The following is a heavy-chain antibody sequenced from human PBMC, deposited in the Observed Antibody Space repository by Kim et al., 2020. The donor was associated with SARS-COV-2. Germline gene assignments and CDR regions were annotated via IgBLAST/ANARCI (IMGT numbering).Heavy chain of an antibody. J-gene: IGHJ4*02. D-gene: IGHD6-19*01. CDR2: IWYDGSNK. Sequence: GGSLRLSCAASGFTFSSYGMHWVRQAPGKGLEWVAVIWYDGSNKYYADSVKGRFTISRDNSKNTLYLQMNSLRAEDTAVYYCARVPEEWLVDDYWGQGTLVTVSS. V-gene: IGHV3-33*01. CDR1: GFTFSSYG. CDR3: ARVPEEWLVDDY.